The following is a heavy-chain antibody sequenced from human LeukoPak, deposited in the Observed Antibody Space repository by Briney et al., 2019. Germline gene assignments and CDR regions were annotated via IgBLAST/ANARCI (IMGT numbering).Heavy chain of an antibody. V-gene: IGHV3-48*02. CDR3: ASPWQQPGDY. J-gene: IGHJ4*02. D-gene: IGHD6-13*01. Sequence: GGSLRLSCAASGFSFSTYGMHWVRQAPGKGLEWLSYISGSSRTIDYADSVKGRFTISRDNAKSSLYLQMNSLRDEDTAVYYCASPWQQPGDYWGQGTLVTVSS. CDR2: ISGSSRTI. CDR1: GFSFSTYG.